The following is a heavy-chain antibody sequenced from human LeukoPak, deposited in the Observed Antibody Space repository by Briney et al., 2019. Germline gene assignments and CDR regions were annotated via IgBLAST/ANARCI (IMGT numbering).Heavy chain of an antibody. CDR2: IYYSGST. Sequence: SETLSLTCTVSGGSVSSGSYYWSWIRQPPGKGLEWIGYIYYSGSTNYNPSLKSRVTISVDTSKNQFSPKLSSVTAADTAVYYCASTGYRPSRFDYWGQGTLVTVSS. J-gene: IGHJ4*02. CDR1: GGSVSSGSYY. CDR3: ASTGYRPSRFDY. D-gene: IGHD6-13*01. V-gene: IGHV4-61*01.